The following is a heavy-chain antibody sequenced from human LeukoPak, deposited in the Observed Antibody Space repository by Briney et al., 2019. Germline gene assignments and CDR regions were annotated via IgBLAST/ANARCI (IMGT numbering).Heavy chain of an antibody. Sequence: GGSLRLSCAASGFTFSSYSMNWVRQAPGKGLEWVSSISSSSSYIYYADSVKGRFTISRDNAKNSLYLQMNSLRAEDTAMYYCARDLGSHWLGNWFDPWGQGTLVIVSS. D-gene: IGHD6-19*01. J-gene: IGHJ5*02. V-gene: IGHV3-21*01. CDR3: ARDLGSHWLGNWFDP. CDR1: GFTFSSYS. CDR2: ISSSSSYI.